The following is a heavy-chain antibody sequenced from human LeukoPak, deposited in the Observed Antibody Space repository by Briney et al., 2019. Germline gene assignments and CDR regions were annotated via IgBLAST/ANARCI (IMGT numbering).Heavy chain of an antibody. CDR1: GDSISSYY. CDR2: VYVTGST. J-gene: IGHJ4*02. D-gene: IGHD6-13*01. Sequence: SETLSLTCTVPGDSISSYYWSWIRQPAGKGLEWIGRVYVTGSTNLNPALQSRVTMSVDTSKNQFSLKLSSVTAADTAVYYCARGQHELATYWGQGTLVTVSS. CDR3: ARGQHELATY. V-gene: IGHV4-4*07.